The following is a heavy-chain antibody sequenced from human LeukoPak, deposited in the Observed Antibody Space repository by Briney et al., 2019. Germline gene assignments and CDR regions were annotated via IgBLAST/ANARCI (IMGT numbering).Heavy chain of an antibody. CDR1: GYTFTSYY. Sequence: GASVKVSCKASGYTFTSYYMHWVRQAPEQGLEWMGIINPSGGSTSYAQKFQGRVTMTRDTSTSTVYMEPSSLRSEDTAVYYCARVSIAAAGTNVGFDYWGQGTLVTVSS. V-gene: IGHV1-46*01. CDR2: INPSGGST. J-gene: IGHJ4*02. D-gene: IGHD6-13*01. CDR3: ARVSIAAAGTNVGFDY.